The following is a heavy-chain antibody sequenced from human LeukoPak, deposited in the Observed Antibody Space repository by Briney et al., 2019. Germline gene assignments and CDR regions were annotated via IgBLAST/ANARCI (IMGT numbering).Heavy chain of an antibody. CDR1: GDSISLYY. J-gene: IGHJ6*02. V-gene: IGHV4-59*08. CDR3: ARHQSSGSYDYYYGMDV. CDR2: IYYSGST. Sequence: SETLSLTCTVSGDSISLYYWSWIRQPPGKGLEWIGYIYYSGSTDCNPSLKSRVTISVDTSKNQSSLKLSSVTAADTAVYYCARHQSSGSYDYYYGMDVWGQGTTVTVSS. D-gene: IGHD1-26*01.